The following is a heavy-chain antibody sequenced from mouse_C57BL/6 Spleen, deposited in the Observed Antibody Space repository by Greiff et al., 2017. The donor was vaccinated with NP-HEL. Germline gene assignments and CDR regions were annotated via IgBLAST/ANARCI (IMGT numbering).Heavy chain of an antibody. D-gene: IGHD1-1*01. Sequence: QVQLQQPGAELVRPGSSVKLSCKASGYTFTSYWMHWVKQRPIQGLEWIGNIDPSDSETHYNQKFKDKATLTVDKSSSTAYMQLSSLTSEDSAVYYCARGRYYGRDYYAMDYWGQGTSVTVSS. V-gene: IGHV1-52*01. CDR1: GYTFTSYW. CDR2: IDPSDSET. CDR3: ARGRYYGRDYYAMDY. J-gene: IGHJ4*01.